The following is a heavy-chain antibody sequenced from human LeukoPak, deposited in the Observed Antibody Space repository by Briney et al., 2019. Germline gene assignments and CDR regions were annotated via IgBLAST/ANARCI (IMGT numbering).Heavy chain of an antibody. D-gene: IGHD1-1*01. V-gene: IGHV4-4*02. CDR1: GGSISSNNW. Sequence: SSETLSLTCAVSGGSISSNNWWGWVRQPPGKGLEWIGEIYHSGSPNYNPSLKSRVTISVDKSRNHFSLNLSSVTAADTAVYYCARVNINNWHSCDYWGQGTLVTVSS. CDR3: ARVNINNWHSCDY. J-gene: IGHJ4*02. CDR2: IYHSGSP.